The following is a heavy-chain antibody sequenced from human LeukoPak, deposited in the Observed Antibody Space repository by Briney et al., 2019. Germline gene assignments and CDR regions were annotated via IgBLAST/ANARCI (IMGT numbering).Heavy chain of an antibody. D-gene: IGHD6-19*01. J-gene: IGHJ4*02. CDR2: IKQDGSEK. V-gene: IGHV3-7*03. CDR3: AKDINPNLIAVAGLAY. CDR1: GFTFSSYW. Sequence: GGSLRLSCAASGFTFSSYWMSWVRQAPGKGLEWVANIKQDGSEKYYVDSVKGRFTISRDNAKNSLYLQMNSLRAEDTALYYCAKDINPNLIAVAGLAYWGQGTLVTVSS.